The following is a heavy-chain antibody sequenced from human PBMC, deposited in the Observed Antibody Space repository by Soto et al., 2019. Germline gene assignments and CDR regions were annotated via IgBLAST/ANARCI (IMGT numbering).Heavy chain of an antibody. Sequence: QVQLVESGGGVVQPGRSLRLSCAASGFIFSSYAIHWVRQAPGKGLEWGAATSYDGSNKDYTDSVKGRFTISRDNSKNTVSLQMNSLRAEDTSVYYCARSAAGAWRVDASGIWGQGTTVTVSS. J-gene: IGHJ3*02. V-gene: IGHV3-30-3*01. CDR2: TSYDGSNK. CDR1: GFIFSSYA. D-gene: IGHD6-13*01. CDR3: ARSAAGAWRVDASGI.